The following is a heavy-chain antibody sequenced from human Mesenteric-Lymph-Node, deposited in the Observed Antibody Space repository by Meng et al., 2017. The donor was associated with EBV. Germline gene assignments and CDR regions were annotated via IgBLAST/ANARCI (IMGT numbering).Heavy chain of an antibody. D-gene: IGHD3-16*01. CDR2: IKSDGSST. V-gene: IGHV3-74*01. Sequence: EGPLVESGGGFVHPWGSLRLSCAASGFTFRSYWMHWVRQAPGKGLVWVSRIKSDGSSTNYADSVKGRFTISRDNAKNTLYLQMNSLRAEDMAVYYCVRGGGYYFDYWGQGTLVTVSS. CDR1: GFTFRSYW. CDR3: VRGGGYYFDY. J-gene: IGHJ4*02.